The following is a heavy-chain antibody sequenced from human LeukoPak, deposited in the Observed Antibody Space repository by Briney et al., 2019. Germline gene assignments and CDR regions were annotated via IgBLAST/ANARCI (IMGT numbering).Heavy chain of an antibody. CDR2: INHSGNA. V-gene: IGHV4-34*01. Sequence: PSETLSLTCAVSGGSFSGYYWTWIRQPPGKGLEWIGEINHSGNANYNPSLKSRVTISLDMSENHFSLKLTSVTAADTAVYYCARAWSVGWFDPWGQGTLVTVSS. D-gene: IGHD4-23*01. CDR3: ARAWSVGWFDP. J-gene: IGHJ5*02. CDR1: GGSFSGYY.